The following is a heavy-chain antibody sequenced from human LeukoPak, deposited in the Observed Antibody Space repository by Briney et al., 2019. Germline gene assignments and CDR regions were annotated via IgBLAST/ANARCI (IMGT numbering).Heavy chain of an antibody. J-gene: IGHJ4*02. CDR1: GFTFGDYA. CDR2: IRSKAYGGTT. Sequence: PGGSLRLSCTASGFTFGDYAMSWFRQAPGKGLEWVGFIRSKAYGGTTEYAASVKGRFTISRDDSKSLAYLQMNSLKTEDTAVYYCTRGREDYYGSGSYFPPSAASYWGQGTLVTVSS. D-gene: IGHD3-10*01. CDR3: TRGREDYYGSGSYFPPSAASY. V-gene: IGHV3-49*03.